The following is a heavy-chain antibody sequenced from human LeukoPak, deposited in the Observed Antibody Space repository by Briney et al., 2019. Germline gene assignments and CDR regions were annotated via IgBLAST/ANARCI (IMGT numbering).Heavy chain of an antibody. J-gene: IGHJ5*02. CDR1: GGTFSSYA. CDR3: ARFSRRLTMVRGPLGWFDP. D-gene: IGHD3-10*01. Sequence: GSSVKVSCKASGGTFSSYAICWVRQAPGQGLEWMGGIIPIFGTANYAQKFQGRVTITADESTSTAYMELSSLRSEDTAVYYCARFSRRLTMVRGPLGWFDPWGQGTLVTVSS. CDR2: IIPIFGTA. V-gene: IGHV1-69*01.